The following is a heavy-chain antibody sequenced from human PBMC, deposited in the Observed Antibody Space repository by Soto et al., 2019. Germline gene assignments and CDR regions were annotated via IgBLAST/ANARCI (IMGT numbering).Heavy chain of an antibody. J-gene: IGHJ4*02. V-gene: IGHV3-30-3*01. CDR2: ISYDGSNR. Sequence: QVQLVESGGGVVQPGRSLRLSCAASGFTFSSYAMHWVRQAPGKGLEWVAVISYDGSNRYYADSVKGRFTISRENSKNTLYLQMNSRRADDTALYYCASYDFWSGYYGHWGQGTLVTVSS. D-gene: IGHD3-3*01. CDR3: ASYDFWSGYYGH. CDR1: GFTFSSYA.